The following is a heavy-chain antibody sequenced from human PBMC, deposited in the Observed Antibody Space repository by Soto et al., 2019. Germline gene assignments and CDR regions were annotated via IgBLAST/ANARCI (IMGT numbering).Heavy chain of an antibody. CDR2: IYYSGNT. D-gene: IGHD6-19*01. V-gene: IGHV4-61*01. CDR3: ARDQGIAVAVFDL. CDR1: GGSAPSGNYY. Sequence: QVQLQESGPGLVKPSETLSLTCTVSGGSAPSGNYYWSWIRQPPGKGLEWIGYIYYSGNTNYNPSLKSRVTISVDTSKNQISLKLRSATAADTAVYYCARDQGIAVAVFDLWGQGTLVTVSS. J-gene: IGHJ4*02.